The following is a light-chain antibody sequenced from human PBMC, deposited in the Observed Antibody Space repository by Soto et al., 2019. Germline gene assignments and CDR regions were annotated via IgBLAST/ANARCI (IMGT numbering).Light chain of an antibody. J-gene: IGKJ1*01. CDR1: QSVSSN. CDR3: QQYNNWPPWT. V-gene: IGKV3-15*01. Sequence: EIVMTKSPATLSVSPGERATLSCRASQSVSSNLAWYQQKTGQAPRLLIYGASTRATGIPARFSGSGSGTEFTLNISSLQSEDFAVYYCQQYNNWPPWTLGQGTK. CDR2: GAS.